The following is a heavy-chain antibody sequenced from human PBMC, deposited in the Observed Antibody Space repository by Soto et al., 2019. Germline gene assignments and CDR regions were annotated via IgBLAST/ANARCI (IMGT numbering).Heavy chain of an antibody. CDR2: IGPDGSNI. J-gene: IGHJ4*02. D-gene: IGHD1-1*01. CDR3: VRDNNWSFDY. Sequence: PXESLRLSFAASGFIFSSHWMHWVRQAPGRGLVGVSHIGPDGSNIWEADSVQGRFTISRDNARNRLYLQMNSLRDEDTAIYYCVRDNNWSFDYWGQGILVTVSS. CDR1: GFIFSSHW. V-gene: IGHV3-74*01.